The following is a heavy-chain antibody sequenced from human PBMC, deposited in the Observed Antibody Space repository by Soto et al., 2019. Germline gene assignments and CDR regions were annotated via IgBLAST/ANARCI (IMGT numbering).Heavy chain of an antibody. CDR3: AKDRSSTSCYAFDY. CDR1: GFTFRSYA. D-gene: IGHD2-2*01. CDR2: IGSSSGST. V-gene: IGHV3-23*01. J-gene: IGHJ4*02. Sequence: EVQLLESGGGLLQPGGSLRLSCAASGFTFRSYAMSWVRQAPGKGLEWVSAIGSSSGSTDYADSVKGRFTISRDNSKNTLFLQMNSLRAEDTAVYYCAKDRSSTSCYAFDYWGQGTLVTVSS.